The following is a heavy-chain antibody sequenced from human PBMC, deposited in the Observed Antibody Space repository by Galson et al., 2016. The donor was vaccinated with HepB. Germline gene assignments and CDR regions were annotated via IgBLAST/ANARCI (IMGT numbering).Heavy chain of an antibody. J-gene: IGHJ6*02. CDR1: GFRFSDYN. CDR3: ARPYTYYFGSGSYFDVPHYGMDV. CDR2: ISASSGTI. Sequence: SLRLSCAASGFRFSDYNMNWVRQAPGRGLEWVAYISASSGTIYYADSVKGRFTISRDNANNSLSLQMNSLRAEDTAFYYCARPYTYYFGSGSYFDVPHYGMDVWGQGTTVTVSS. V-gene: IGHV3-48*01. D-gene: IGHD3-10*01.